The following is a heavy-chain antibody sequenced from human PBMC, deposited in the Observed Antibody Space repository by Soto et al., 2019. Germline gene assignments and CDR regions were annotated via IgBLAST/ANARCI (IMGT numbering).Heavy chain of an antibody. CDR2: MNQHGSEK. CDR1: GFTFSNYW. J-gene: IGHJ6*02. V-gene: IGHV3-7*02. D-gene: IGHD2-2*01. Sequence: EVQLVESGGGLVQPGGSLRLSCVASGFTFSNYWMSWVRQTPGKGLQWVANMNQHGSEKYYVDSVRGRFTISRDNAENSVYLQMNSLRDEETAVYYCVVASSARGGMDVWGQGTTVTVSS. CDR3: VVASSARGGMDV.